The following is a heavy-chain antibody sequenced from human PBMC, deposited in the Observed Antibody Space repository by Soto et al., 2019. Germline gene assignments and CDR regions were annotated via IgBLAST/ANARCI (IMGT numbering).Heavy chain of an antibody. J-gene: IGHJ6*02. CDR1: GSTLTSYY. CDR2: INPSGGIT. CDR3: ARGISTTRYYYYYGMDV. D-gene: IGHD2-2*01. Sequence: ASVKVSCTASGSTLTSYYLHWVRQAPGQGPEWMGIINPSGGITNDAQKFQDRVTMTSDTSTSTVYMELSSLRSEDTAVYYCARGISTTRYYYYYGMDVWGQGTTVTVSS. V-gene: IGHV1-46*01.